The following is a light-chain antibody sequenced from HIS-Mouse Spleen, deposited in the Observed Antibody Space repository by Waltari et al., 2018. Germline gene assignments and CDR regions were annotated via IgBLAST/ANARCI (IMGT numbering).Light chain of an antibody. J-gene: IGLJ2*01. CDR2: EDR. Sequence: SYELTQPPSVSVSPGQTARITCSGDALPKKYAYWYQQKSGQAPVLVIYEDRKRPSGLPERFSGSSSGTMAILTISGAQVEDEADYYCYSTDSSGNHRVFGGGTKLTVL. CDR1: ALPKKY. CDR3: YSTDSSGNHRV. V-gene: IGLV3-10*01.